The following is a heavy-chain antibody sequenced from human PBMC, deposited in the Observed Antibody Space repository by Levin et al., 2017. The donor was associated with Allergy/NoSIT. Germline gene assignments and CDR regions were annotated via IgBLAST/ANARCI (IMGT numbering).Heavy chain of an antibody. V-gene: IGHV3-7*03. D-gene: IGHD3-16*01. CDR3: VSYYYG. CDR2: IKEDGSAT. CDR1: GFPFSTTW. J-gene: IGHJ4*02. Sequence: GGSLRLSCVVSGFPFSTTWMSWIRQVPGKGLEWVAEIKEDGSATYYVDSVKGRFTISRDNAKKSVYLQMDSLIVEDTAVYYCVSYYYGWGQGTLVTVSS.